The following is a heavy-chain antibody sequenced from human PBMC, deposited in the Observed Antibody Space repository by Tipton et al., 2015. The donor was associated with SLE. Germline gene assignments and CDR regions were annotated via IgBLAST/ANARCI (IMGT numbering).Heavy chain of an antibody. V-gene: IGHV4-34*01. J-gene: IGHJ3*02. Sequence: LRLSCAVYGGSFSGNFWNWIRQSPGKGLEWIGEINHSGSTNYNPSLKRRVTISVDTSKNQFSLKLTSVTAADTAMYYCARTYYDILTGYPQDAFDIWGQGTMVTVSS. D-gene: IGHD3-9*01. CDR2: INHSGST. CDR1: GGSFSGNF. CDR3: ARTYYDILTGYPQDAFDI.